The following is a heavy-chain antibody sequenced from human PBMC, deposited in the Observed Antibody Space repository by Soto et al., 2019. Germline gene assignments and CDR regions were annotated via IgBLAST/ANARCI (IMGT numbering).Heavy chain of an antibody. CDR3: ARDNKVSKGYGMDV. Sequence: AETLSLTCTVSNCSISGSYWSWVRQPAGKRLEWIGRIHSSGTFNYNPSLKSRVTVSVDTSKNQVSLKLSSVTAADTAVYFCARDNKVSKGYGMDVWGQGTTVTVSS. CDR1: NCSISGSY. CDR2: IHSSGTF. V-gene: IGHV4-4*07. J-gene: IGHJ6*02.